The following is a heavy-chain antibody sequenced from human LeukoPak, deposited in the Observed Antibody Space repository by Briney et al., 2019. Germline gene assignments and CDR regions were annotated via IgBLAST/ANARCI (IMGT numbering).Heavy chain of an antibody. CDR3: ARGPHSIAAAGSSHFDY. D-gene: IGHD6-13*01. CDR2: IYYTGST. Sequence: PSETLSLTCTVSGGSISGYYWSWIRQPPGKGLEWIGYIYYTGSTNYNPSLKSRVTISVDTSKNQFSLKLSSVTAADTAVYYCARGPHSIAAAGSSHFDYWGQGTLVTVSS. CDR1: GGSISGYY. J-gene: IGHJ4*02. V-gene: IGHV4-59*01.